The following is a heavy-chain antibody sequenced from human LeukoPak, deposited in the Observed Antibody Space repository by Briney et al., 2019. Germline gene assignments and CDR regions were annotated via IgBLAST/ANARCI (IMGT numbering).Heavy chain of an antibody. CDR1: GGSISGYY. CDR2: IYYSGST. D-gene: IGHD1-14*01. CDR3: ARLSRKDAFDI. Sequence: PSETLSLTCTVSGGSISGYYWSWIRQPPGKGLEWIGYIYYSGSTNYNPSLKSRVTISVDTSKNQFSLKLSSVTAADTAVYYCARLSRKDAFDIWGQGTMVTVSS. V-gene: IGHV4-59*08. J-gene: IGHJ3*02.